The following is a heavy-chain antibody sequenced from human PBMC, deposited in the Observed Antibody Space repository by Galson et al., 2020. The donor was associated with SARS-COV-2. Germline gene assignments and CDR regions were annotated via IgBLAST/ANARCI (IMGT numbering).Heavy chain of an antibody. Sequence: QLGESLKISCAASGFTFTNYAIHWVRQAPGKGLKWVAVISHDGRIEVYADSVKGRFTISRDNSENMLFLQMDSLRADDTAVYYCARDVSGGASDIWGQGTMVTVSS. CDR2: ISHDGRIE. CDR1: GFTFTNYA. D-gene: IGHD1-26*01. V-gene: IGHV3-30*04. J-gene: IGHJ3*02. CDR3: ARDVSGGASDI.